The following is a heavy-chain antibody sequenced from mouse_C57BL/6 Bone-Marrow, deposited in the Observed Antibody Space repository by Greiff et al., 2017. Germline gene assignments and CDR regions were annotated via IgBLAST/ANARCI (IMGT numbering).Heavy chain of an antibody. Sequence: QVQLKQPGAELVMPGASVKLSCKASGYTFTSYWMHWVKQRPGQGLEWIGEIDPSDSYTNYNQKFKGKSTLTVDKSSSTAYMQLSSLTSEDSAVYYCARSSHFDVWGTGTTVTVSS. J-gene: IGHJ1*03. CDR3: ARSSHFDV. CDR1: GYTFTSYW. D-gene: IGHD6-2*01. CDR2: IDPSDSYT. V-gene: IGHV1-69*01.